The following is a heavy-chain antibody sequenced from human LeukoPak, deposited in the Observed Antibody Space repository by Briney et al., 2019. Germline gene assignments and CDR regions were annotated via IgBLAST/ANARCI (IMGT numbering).Heavy chain of an antibody. V-gene: IGHV1-18*01. CDR3: ARDFTPPHCTSTSCPRGGWFDP. CDR2: INPFNANT. CDR1: GYTFNSYG. Sequence: ASVKVSCKASGYTFNSYGITWVRQAPGQGLEWMGWINPFNANTAYAQNLQGRVTMTTDTSTNTAYVDLRSLGSDDTAVYYCARDFTPPHCTSTSCPRGGWFDPWGQGTLVTVSS. J-gene: IGHJ5*02. D-gene: IGHD2-2*01.